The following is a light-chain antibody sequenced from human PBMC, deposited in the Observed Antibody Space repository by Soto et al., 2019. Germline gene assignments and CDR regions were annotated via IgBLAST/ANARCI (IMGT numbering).Light chain of an antibody. CDR3: QQRHMWPIT. V-gene: IGKV3-11*01. CDR2: DAY. CDR1: QSFRGL. J-gene: IGKJ5*01. Sequence: EVVVTRSPFTLSLSPGERQNLTCRASQSFRGLLAWYQQKPGQAPRLLIYDAYNRATGIPPRFSGSGSGTDFTLTISSLEPEDSAVYYCQQRHMWPITFGQGTRLEI.